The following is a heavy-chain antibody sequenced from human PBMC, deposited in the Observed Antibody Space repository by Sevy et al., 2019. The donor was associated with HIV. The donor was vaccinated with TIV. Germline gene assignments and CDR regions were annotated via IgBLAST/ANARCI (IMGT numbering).Heavy chain of an antibody. Sequence: GGSLRLSCAASGFTFRNYAMIWVRQAPGKGLEWVSSISNGGGRTYYDNSVKCRFTISRDKSKKTLYLQKNSLRVEDTAIYYCARDPTDGDYGDYHFDYWGRGTLVTVSS. V-gene: IGHV3-23*01. CDR3: ARDPTDGDYGDYHFDY. J-gene: IGHJ4*02. CDR1: GFTFRNYA. D-gene: IGHD4-17*01. CDR2: ISNGGGRT.